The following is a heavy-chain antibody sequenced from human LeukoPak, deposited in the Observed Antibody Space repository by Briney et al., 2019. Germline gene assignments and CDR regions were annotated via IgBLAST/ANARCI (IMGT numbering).Heavy chain of an antibody. Sequence: PSETLSLTSTVSGGSISSGGYYWSWIRQHPGKGLEWIGYIYYSGSTYYNPSLKSRVTISVDTSKNQFSLKLSSVTAADTAVYYCARGGAAAGNFVCWGQGTLVTVSS. CDR1: GGSISSGGYY. CDR3: ARGGAAAGNFVC. D-gene: IGHD6-13*01. V-gene: IGHV4-31*03. J-gene: IGHJ4*02. CDR2: IYYSGST.